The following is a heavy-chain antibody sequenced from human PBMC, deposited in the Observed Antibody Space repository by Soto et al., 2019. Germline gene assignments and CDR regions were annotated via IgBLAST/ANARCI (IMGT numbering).Heavy chain of an antibody. V-gene: IGHV3-21*01. Sequence: EVQLVESGGGLVKPGGSLRLSCADSGFTFSSYSMNWVRQAPGKGLEWVSSITSSSSYIYYADSVKGRFTISRDDAKDSLYLQMNSLRAEDTAVSYCARLTSYDSSGYSCYWGQGTLVTVSS. J-gene: IGHJ4*02. CDR2: ITSSSSYI. CDR1: GFTFSSYS. CDR3: ARLTSYDSSGYSCY. D-gene: IGHD3-22*01.